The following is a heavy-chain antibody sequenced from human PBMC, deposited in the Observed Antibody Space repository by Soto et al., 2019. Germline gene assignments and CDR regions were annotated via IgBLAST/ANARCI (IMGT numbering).Heavy chain of an antibody. Sequence: GGSLRHSCSASGFTFSSYAMHWVRQAPGKGLEYVSSISTNGGSTHYADSVKGRFTISRDNSKNTQYLQMSSLRADDTAVYYCVNVPQSDDYWGQGTLVTVSA. J-gene: IGHJ4*02. CDR3: VNVPQSDDY. CDR2: ISTNGGST. V-gene: IGHV3-64D*06. CDR1: GFTFSSYA.